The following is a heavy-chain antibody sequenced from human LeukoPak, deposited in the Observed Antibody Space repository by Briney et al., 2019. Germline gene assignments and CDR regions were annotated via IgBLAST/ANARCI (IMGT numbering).Heavy chain of an antibody. V-gene: IGHV1-69*13. J-gene: IGHJ5*02. D-gene: IGHD6-19*01. CDR1: GGTFSSYA. CDR3: ARGTPPIAVAFDNWFDP. CDR2: IIPIFGTA. Sequence: ASVKVSCKASGGTFSSYAISWVRQAPGQGLEWMGGIIPIFGTANYAQKFQGRVTITADESTSTAYMELSSLRSEDTAVYYCARGTPPIAVAFDNWFDPWGQGTLVTVSS.